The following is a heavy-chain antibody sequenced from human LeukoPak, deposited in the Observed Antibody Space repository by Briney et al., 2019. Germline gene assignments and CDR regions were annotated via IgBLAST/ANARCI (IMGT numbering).Heavy chain of an antibody. D-gene: IGHD3-22*01. V-gene: IGHV3-23*01. CDR2: IGTSGDT. J-gene: IGHJ4*02. CDR1: GLTFASSP. Sequence: GGSLRLSCAAAGLTFASSPMNWVRRAPGKGLEWVSTIGTSGDTYYADSVQGRFTISRDFSKNTVYLQMTSLRAEDTAVYYCATKTPGNYPYQYWGQGTLVTVSP. CDR3: ATKTPGNYPYQY.